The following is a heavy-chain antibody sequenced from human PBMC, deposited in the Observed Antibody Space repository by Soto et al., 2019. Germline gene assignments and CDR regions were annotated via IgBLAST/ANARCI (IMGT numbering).Heavy chain of an antibody. V-gene: IGHV4-34*01. D-gene: IGHD4-17*01. CDR1: GGSFSGYY. J-gene: IGHJ4*02. Sequence: KPSETLSLTCAVYGGSFSGYYWSWIRQPPGKGLEWIGEINHSGSTNYNPSLKSRVTISVDTSKNQFSLKLSSVTAADTAVYYCARWPESRDYGGNPQGFDYWGQGTLVTVSS. CDR2: INHSGST. CDR3: ARWPESRDYGGNPQGFDY.